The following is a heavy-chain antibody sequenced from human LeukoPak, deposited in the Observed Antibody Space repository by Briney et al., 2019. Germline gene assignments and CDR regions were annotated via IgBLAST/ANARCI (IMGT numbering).Heavy chain of an antibody. Sequence: GGSLRLSCAASGFTFSSYSMNWVRQAPGKGLEWVSYISSSSSTIYYADSVKRRFTISRDNAKNSLYLQMNSLRADDTDVYYCAIDRIYSEYYYGMDVWGQGTTVTVSS. CDR2: ISSSSSTI. V-gene: IGHV3-48*01. CDR3: AIDRIYSEYYYGMDV. J-gene: IGHJ6*02. CDR1: GFTFSSYS. D-gene: IGHD4-11*01.